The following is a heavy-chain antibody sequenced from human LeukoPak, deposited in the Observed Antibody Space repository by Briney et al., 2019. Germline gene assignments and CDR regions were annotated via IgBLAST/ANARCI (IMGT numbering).Heavy chain of an antibody. V-gene: IGHV4-59*08. D-gene: IGHD3-10*01. CDR2: IYYSGST. CDR1: GGSISSYY. Sequence: SETLSLTCTVSGGSISSYYWSWIRQPPGKGLEWIGYIYYSGSTNYNPSLKSRVTISVDTSKNQFSLKLSSVTAADTAVYYCARQGITMVRAPFDYWGQGTLVTVSS. CDR3: ARQGITMVRAPFDY. J-gene: IGHJ4*02.